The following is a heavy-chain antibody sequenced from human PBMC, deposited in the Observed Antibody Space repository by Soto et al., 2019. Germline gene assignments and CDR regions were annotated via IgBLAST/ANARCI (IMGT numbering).Heavy chain of an antibody. CDR3: ARDEAIDY. CDR1: GFSFSFYW. V-gene: IGHV3-7*03. Sequence: GGSLRLSCAASGFSFSFYWMSWVRQAPGKGLEWVADIKQDGGTQYYVDSVKGRFTISRDNAKNSLYLQMNNLRADDTAVYYCARDEAIDYWGQGTLVTVSS. J-gene: IGHJ4*02. CDR2: IKQDGGTQ.